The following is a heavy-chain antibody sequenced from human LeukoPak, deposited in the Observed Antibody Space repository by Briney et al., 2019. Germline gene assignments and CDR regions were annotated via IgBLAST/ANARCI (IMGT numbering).Heavy chain of an antibody. D-gene: IGHD4-17*01. V-gene: IGHV1-18*01. CDR1: GYTFTSYG. CDR2: ISAYNGNT. Sequence: ASVKVSCKASGYTFTSYGISWVRQAPGQGLECMGWISAYNGNTNYAQKLQGRVTMTTDTSTSTAYMELRSLRSDDTAVYYCARVGNGDYTQRVFDYWGQGTLVTVSS. CDR3: ARVGNGDYTQRVFDY. J-gene: IGHJ4*02.